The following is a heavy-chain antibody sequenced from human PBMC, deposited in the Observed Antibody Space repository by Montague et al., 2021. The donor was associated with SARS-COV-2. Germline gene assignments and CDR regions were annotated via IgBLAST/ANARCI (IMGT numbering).Heavy chain of an antibody. V-gene: IGHV3-21*01. CDR3: ARDFNYYYYYGMDV. CDR2: ISSSSSYI. J-gene: IGHJ6*02. CDR1: GFTFSSYS. Sequence: SLRLSCAASGFTFSSYSMNWVRQAPGKGLEWVSSISSSSSYIYYADSVKGRFTISRDNAKNSLYLQMNSLRAEDTAVYYFARDFNYYYYYGMDVWGQGTTVTVSS.